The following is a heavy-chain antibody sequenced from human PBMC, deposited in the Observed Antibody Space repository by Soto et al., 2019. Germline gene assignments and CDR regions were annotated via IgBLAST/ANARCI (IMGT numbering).Heavy chain of an antibody. CDR3: ARGGGYTFDY. J-gene: IGHJ4*02. CDR1: GGSISSGGYS. D-gene: IGHD3-16*01. CDR2: IYHSGST. V-gene: IGHV4-30-2*01. Sequence: QLQLQESGSGLVKPSQTLSLTCAVSGGSISSGGYSWSWIRQLPGKGLEWIGYIYHSGSTYYNPSLKSRVPISVDRAKNPFSRKLSSVTAADTAVYYCARGGGYTFDYWGQGTLVTVSS.